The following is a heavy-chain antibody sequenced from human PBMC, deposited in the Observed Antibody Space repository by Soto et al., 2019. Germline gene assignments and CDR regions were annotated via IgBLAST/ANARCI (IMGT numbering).Heavy chain of an antibody. D-gene: IGHD1-1*01. CDR2: INPNSGGT. CDR3: AREPATAKPEGVDF. CDR1: GYTLSDYY. Sequence: ASVKVSCKASGYTLSDYYIHCVRQAPGQGLEWMGWINPNSGGTKYAPKFQGGVTMTRDTSITTAYMELSRLRSGDTAVYYCAREPATAKPEGVDFWGQGTLVTVSS. V-gene: IGHV1-2*02. J-gene: IGHJ4*02.